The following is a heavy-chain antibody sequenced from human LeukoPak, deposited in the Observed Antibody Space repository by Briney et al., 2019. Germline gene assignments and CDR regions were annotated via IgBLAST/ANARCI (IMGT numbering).Heavy chain of an antibody. J-gene: IGHJ4*02. D-gene: IGHD6-13*01. CDR2: ISSNGGST. CDR3: VKATRYSSSFYFDS. V-gene: IGHV3-64D*06. Sequence: GSLRLSSSASGLTFISYAMHWVRQAPGKGLEYVSAISSNGGSTCYADSVKGRFTFSRNNSKNTLYLQMSSLRAEDTAVYYCVKATRYSSSFYFDSWGQGTLVTGSS. CDR1: GLTFISYA.